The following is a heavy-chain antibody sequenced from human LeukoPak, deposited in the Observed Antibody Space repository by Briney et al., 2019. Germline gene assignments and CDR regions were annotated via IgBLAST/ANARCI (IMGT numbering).Heavy chain of an antibody. J-gene: IGHJ4*02. CDR1: GFTFSSYL. Sequence: GGSLRLSCAASGFTFSSYLMNWVRQAPGKGLEWVSYISSSSSTIYYADSVKGRFTISRDNAKNSLYLQMNSLRAEDTAVYYCARAPTHYCSSTSCQDYWGQGTLVTVSS. CDR2: ISSSSSTI. D-gene: IGHD2-2*01. V-gene: IGHV3-48*01. CDR3: ARAPTHYCSSTSCQDY.